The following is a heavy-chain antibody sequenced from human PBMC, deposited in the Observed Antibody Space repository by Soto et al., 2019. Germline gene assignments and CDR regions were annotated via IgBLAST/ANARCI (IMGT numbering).Heavy chain of an antibody. CDR1: GGSISSYY. CDR3: ARIAAARTAGDRMPDY. Sequence: QVQLQESGPGLVKPSETLSLTCTVSGGSISSYYWSWIRQPPVKGLEWIGYIYYSGSTNYNPSLKSRVTISVDTSKNQFSLKLSSVTAADTAVYYCARIAAARTAGDRMPDYWGQGTLVTVSS. V-gene: IGHV4-59*01. J-gene: IGHJ4*02. D-gene: IGHD6-13*01. CDR2: IYYSGST.